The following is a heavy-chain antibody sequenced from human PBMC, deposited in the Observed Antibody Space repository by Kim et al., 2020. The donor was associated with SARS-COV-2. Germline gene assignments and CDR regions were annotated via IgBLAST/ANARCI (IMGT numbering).Heavy chain of an antibody. D-gene: IGHD6-13*01. J-gene: IGHJ6*03. CDR1: GGSFSGYY. CDR2: INHSGST. V-gene: IGHV4-34*01. Sequence: SETLSLTCAVYGGSFSGYYWSWIRQPPGKGLEWIGEINHSGSTNYNPSLKSRVTISVDTSKNQFSLKLSSVTAADTAVYYCAREYGIAAAGREYYYYYYMDVWGKGTTVTVSS. CDR3: AREYGIAAAGREYYYYYYMDV.